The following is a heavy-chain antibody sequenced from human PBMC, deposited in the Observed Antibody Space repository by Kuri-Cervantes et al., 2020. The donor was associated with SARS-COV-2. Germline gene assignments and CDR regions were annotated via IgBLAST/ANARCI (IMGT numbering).Heavy chain of an antibody. V-gene: IGHV3-74*01. D-gene: IGHD2-2*02. CDR1: GFTFSSYW. CDR3: AKVFQWFAVPAAIGAFDI. J-gene: IGHJ3*02. Sequence: LSLTCAASGFTFSSYWMHWVRQAPGKGLVWVSRINSDGSSTSYADSVKGRFTTSRDNSKNTLYLQMNSLRAEDTAVYYCAKVFQWFAVPAAIGAFDIWGQGTMVTVSS. CDR2: INSDGSST.